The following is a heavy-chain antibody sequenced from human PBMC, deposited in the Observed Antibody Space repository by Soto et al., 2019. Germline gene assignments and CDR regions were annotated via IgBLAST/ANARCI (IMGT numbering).Heavy chain of an antibody. CDR2: VITIFGTP. V-gene: IGHV1-69*01. J-gene: IGHJ4*02. CDR1: GGIFRNYA. Sequence: QVQLVQSGAEVKKPGSSVKVSCKASGGIFRNYAISWVRQAPGQELEWMGGVITIFGTPNFAQKFQGRVTITADESTRTAYMELSSLRSEDTAVYFCATHHYSDTSGYRYVFHYWGQGTLVTVSS. D-gene: IGHD3-22*01. CDR3: ATHHYSDTSGYRYVFHY.